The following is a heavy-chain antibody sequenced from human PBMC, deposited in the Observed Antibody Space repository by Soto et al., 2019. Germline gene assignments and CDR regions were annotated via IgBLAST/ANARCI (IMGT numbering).Heavy chain of an antibody. CDR3: ARDAPVYGMDV. CDR1: GFTVSSNY. V-gene: IGHV3-53*02. J-gene: IGHJ6*02. CDR2: IYSGGST. Sequence: EVQLVETGGGLIQPGGSLRLSCAASGFTVSSNYMSWVRQAPGKGVEWVSVIYSGGSTYYADSVKGRFTISRDNSKNTLYLQRNSLRAEDTAVYYCARDAPVYGMDVWGQGTTVTVCS.